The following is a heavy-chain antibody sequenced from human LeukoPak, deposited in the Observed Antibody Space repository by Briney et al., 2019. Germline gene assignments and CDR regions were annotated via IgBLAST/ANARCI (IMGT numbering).Heavy chain of an antibody. V-gene: IGHV1-58*02. D-gene: IGHD6-13*01. Sequence: GASVKVSCKASGFTFTSSAMQWVRQARGQRLEWIGWIVVGSGNTNYAQKFQERVTITRDMSTSTAYMELSSLRAEDTAVYYCAKDGPYSSSWKDLDYWGQGTLVTVSS. CDR1: GFTFTSSA. CDR3: AKDGPYSSSWKDLDY. J-gene: IGHJ4*02. CDR2: IVVGSGNT.